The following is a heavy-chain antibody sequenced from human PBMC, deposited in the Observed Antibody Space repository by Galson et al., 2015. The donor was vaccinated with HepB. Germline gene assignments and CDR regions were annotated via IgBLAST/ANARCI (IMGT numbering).Heavy chain of an antibody. D-gene: IGHD3-10*01. CDR1: GGSIRSSSYY. J-gene: IGHJ4*02. CDR3: ARHILDTSAFFDY. V-gene: IGHV4-39*01. Sequence: EALSLTCTVSGGSIRSSSYYWGWIRQPPGKGLEWIGTFYYRESPYYNPSLTSRVTISEDPSTNQFSLKLTFVTAADTAVYYCARHILDTSAFFDYWGQGTLVAVSS. CDR2: FYYRESP.